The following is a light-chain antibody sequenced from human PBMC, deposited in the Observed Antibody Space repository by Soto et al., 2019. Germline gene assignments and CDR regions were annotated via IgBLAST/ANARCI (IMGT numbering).Light chain of an antibody. V-gene: IGKV1-5*01. J-gene: IGKJ4*01. Sequence: DIQMTQSPSTLSASVGDRVTIACRASQMISSWLAWYQQRPGKAHKLLIYAASSLQSGVPSRFSGSGSGKDFTLTISSRQPEDFATYSCQQLNSYPLTFGGGTKVDI. CDR2: AAS. CDR1: QMISSW. CDR3: QQLNSYPLT.